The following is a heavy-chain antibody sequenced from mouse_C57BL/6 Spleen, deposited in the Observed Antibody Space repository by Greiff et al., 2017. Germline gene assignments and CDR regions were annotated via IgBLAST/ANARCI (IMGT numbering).Heavy chain of an antibody. CDR3: ARGRVDYDYPYYAMDY. Sequence: QVQLQQPGAELVKPGASVKMSCKASGYTFTSYWITWVKQRPGQGLEWIGDIYPGSGSTNYNEKFKSKATLTVDTSSSTAYMQLSSLTSEDSAVYYGARGRVDYDYPYYAMDYWGQGTSVTVSS. CDR2: IYPGSGST. CDR1: GYTFTSYW. V-gene: IGHV1-55*01. D-gene: IGHD2-4*01. J-gene: IGHJ4*01.